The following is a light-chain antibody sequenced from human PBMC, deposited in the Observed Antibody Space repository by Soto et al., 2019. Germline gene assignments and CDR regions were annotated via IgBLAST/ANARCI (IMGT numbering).Light chain of an antibody. J-gene: IGLJ2*01. CDR3: SSYAGRS. V-gene: IGLV2-8*01. Sequence: QSALTQPPSASGSPGQSVTISCTGTSSDVGGYNYVSWYQQHPGKAPKLMIYEVSKRPSGVPDRFSGSKSGNTASLTVSGLQAEDEADYYCSSYAGRSFGGGTKVTVL. CDR2: EVS. CDR1: SSDVGGYNY.